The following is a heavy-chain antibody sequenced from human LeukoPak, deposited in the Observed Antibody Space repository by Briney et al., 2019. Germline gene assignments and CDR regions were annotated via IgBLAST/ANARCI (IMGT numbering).Heavy chain of an antibody. V-gene: IGHV3-7*01. CDR3: ARDGRAREESGTYTSYYFDF. D-gene: IGHD3-10*01. J-gene: IGHJ4*02. CDR2: INQDGSKI. CDR1: GFTFRNYW. Sequence: PGGSLRLSCSASGFTFRNYWMSWVRQAPGKGLEWVANINQDGSKIYYVDSVKGRFTISRDIVKNSLSLEMHSLTPEDTAVYYCARDGRAREESGTYTSYYFDFWGQGILVTVSS.